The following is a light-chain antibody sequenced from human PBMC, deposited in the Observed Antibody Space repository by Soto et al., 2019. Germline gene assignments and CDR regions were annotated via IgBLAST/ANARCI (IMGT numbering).Light chain of an antibody. CDR1: QSLSKN. CDR2: GAS. Sequence: EIVMTQSPAIQSPSRGQRPTLSCXASQSLSKNLAWYQQKGGQAPRLLIYGASTRATGVPVRFSGSGSGTEFTLTISSLQSEDFAVYYCQQYNNWPITFGQGTRLEIK. CDR3: QQYNNWPIT. V-gene: IGKV3-15*01. J-gene: IGKJ5*01.